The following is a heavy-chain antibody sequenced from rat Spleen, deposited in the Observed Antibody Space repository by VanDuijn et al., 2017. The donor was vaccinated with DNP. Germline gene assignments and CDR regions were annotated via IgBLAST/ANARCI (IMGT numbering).Heavy chain of an antibody. D-gene: IGHD3-4*01. J-gene: IGHJ3*01. CDR3: TNPPTGSNWFAY. V-gene: IGHV5S13*01. Sequence: EVQLVESGGGLVQPGRALTLSCAASGFTFRNYGMAWVRQTPKKGLEWVASTTTGGANTNYRDSVKGRFTISRDNGKNILYLEMDSLRSEDTATYYCTNPPTGSNWFAYWGQGTLVTVSS. CDR2: TTTGGANT. CDR1: GFTFRNYG.